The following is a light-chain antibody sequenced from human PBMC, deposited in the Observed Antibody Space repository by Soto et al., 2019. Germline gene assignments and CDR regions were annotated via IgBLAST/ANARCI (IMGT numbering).Light chain of an antibody. CDR2: TAS. CDR3: LQLKRYPLT. Sequence: IQLTQSPSSLSASVGDRVAITCRASEGISSYFAWYQEKPGKVPKLLIDTASTLQNGVPSRFSGSGSGTDFTLTISSLQPEDFATYYCLQLKRYPLTFGGGTRVEIK. V-gene: IGKV1-9*01. J-gene: IGKJ4*01. CDR1: EGISSY.